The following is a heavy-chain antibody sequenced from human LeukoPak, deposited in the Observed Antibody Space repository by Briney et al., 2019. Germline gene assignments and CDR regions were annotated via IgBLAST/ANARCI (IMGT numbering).Heavy chain of an antibody. J-gene: IGHJ4*02. V-gene: IGHV1-2*06. CDR3: ATDPARFDY. CDR2: IKPDSGGT. Sequence: ASVKVSCKASGYTFTDYYLHWVRQAPGQGLEWVGRIKPDSGGTNCAQKFQGRVTLTMDMSITTAYMELSSLRSEDTAVYYCATDPARFDYWGQGTLVTVSS. CDR1: GYTFTDYY.